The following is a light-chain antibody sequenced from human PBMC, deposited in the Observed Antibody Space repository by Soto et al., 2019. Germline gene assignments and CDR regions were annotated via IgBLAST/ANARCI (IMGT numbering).Light chain of an antibody. Sequence: QSVLTQPPSVSGAPGQRVTISCTGSSSNIGAGYGVHWYQQLPVTAPKLLIFRNNQRPSGVPHRFSDSKSGTSASLAISGLRSEDEADYYCAAWDDSMSVYVFGTGTKVTVL. CDR1: SSNIGAGYG. CDR3: AAWDDSMSVYV. J-gene: IGLJ1*01. CDR2: RNN. V-gene: IGLV1-47*01.